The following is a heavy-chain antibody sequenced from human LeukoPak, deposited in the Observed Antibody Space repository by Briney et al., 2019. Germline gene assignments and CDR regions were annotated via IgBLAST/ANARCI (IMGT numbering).Heavy chain of an antibody. CDR2: ISYDGTNK. CDR3: AKAVGFGEAYGMDV. V-gene: IGHV3-30*18. J-gene: IGHJ6*02. D-gene: IGHD3-10*01. CDR1: GFTFSSYW. Sequence: GGSLRLSCAASGFTFSSYWMSWVRQAPGKGLKWVAIISYDGTNKYYADSVKGRFSISRDNSKNTLYLQMNSLRPEDTAVYYCAKAVGFGEAYGMDVWGQGTTVTVSS.